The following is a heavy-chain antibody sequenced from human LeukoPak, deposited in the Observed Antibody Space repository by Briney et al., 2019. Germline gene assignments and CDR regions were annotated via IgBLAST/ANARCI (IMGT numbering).Heavy chain of an antibody. CDR3: ARHRQWLVTWFDP. J-gene: IGHJ5*02. CDR2: IYYTGST. Sequence: SETLSLTCTVSGVSISSSSYFWGWIRQPPGKGLEWIGSIYYTGSTYYSPSLKRRVTISLDTSKNQFSLKLSSVTAADTAVYYCARHRQWLVTWFDPWGQGTLVTVSS. CDR1: GVSISSSSYF. V-gene: IGHV4-39*01. D-gene: IGHD6-19*01.